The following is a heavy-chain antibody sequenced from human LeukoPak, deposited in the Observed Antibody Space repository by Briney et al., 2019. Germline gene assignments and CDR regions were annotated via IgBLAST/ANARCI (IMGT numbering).Heavy chain of an antibody. CDR1: GFTFSSYG. V-gene: IGHV3-21*01. CDR2: ISSSSSYI. Sequence: GGSLRLSCAASGFTFSSYGMHWVRQAPGKGLEWVSSISSSSSYIYYADSVKGRFTISRDNAKNSLYLQMNSLRAEDTAVYYCARERIVPAATLDYWGQGTLVTVSS. CDR3: ARERIVPAATLDY. D-gene: IGHD2-2*01. J-gene: IGHJ4*02.